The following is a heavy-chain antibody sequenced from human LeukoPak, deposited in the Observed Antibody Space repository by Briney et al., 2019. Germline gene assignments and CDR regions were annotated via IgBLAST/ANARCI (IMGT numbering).Heavy chain of an antibody. D-gene: IGHD5-12*01. V-gene: IGHV3-33*01. Sequence: GGSLRLSCAASGLTFSSYGMHWDRQAPGKGLEWVAVIWYDGSNKYYADSVKGRFTISRDNSKNTLYLQMNSLRAEDTAVYYCAREGGYDLFVAADDAFDIWGQRTMVTVSS. CDR2: IWYDGSNK. CDR1: GLTFSSYG. J-gene: IGHJ3*02. CDR3: AREGGYDLFVAADDAFDI.